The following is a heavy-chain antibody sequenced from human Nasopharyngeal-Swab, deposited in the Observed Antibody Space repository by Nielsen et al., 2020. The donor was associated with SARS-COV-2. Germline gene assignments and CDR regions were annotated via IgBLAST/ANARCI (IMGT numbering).Heavy chain of an antibody. Sequence: GESLKISCAASGFTFSSYSMNWVRQAPGQGLEWVSFISSSGSHKYYADSMKGRFTISRDNAKSSLYLQLSSLRAEDPAVYYCARVEEYYYGSGSLSDNWGQGTLVTVSS. J-gene: IGHJ4*02. V-gene: IGHV3-21*01. D-gene: IGHD3-10*01. CDR3: ARVEEYYYGSGSLSDN. CDR1: GFTFSSYS. CDR2: ISSSGSHK.